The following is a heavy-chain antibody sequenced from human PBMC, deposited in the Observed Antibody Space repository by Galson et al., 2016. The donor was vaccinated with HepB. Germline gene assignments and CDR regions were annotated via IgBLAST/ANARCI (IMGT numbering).Heavy chain of an antibody. D-gene: IGHD1-26*01. V-gene: IGHV3-23*01. CDR2: ITGSGRNT. CDR3: AKGWGPFDS. J-gene: IGHJ4*02. Sequence: SLRLSCAGSGLTFSSYAMNWVRQAPGKGLEWVSGITGSGRNTNDADSVRGRFTISRDNSKNTLYLQMNSLRVEDTAVYFCAKGWGPFDSWGQGILVTVSS. CDR1: GLTFSSYA.